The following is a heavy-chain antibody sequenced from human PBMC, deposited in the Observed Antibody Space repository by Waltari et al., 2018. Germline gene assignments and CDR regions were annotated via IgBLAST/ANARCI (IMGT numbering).Heavy chain of an antibody. Sequence: QVQLQESGPGLVKPSETLSLTCTVSGGSISSYSWSWIRQPPGKGLEWIGYIYYSGSTNYNPSLKSRVTISVDTSKNQFSLKLSSVTAADTAVYYCARGRGGWLARFDYWGQGTLVTVSS. CDR2: IYYSGST. CDR1: GGSISSYS. CDR3: ARGRGGWLARFDY. D-gene: IGHD6-19*01. V-gene: IGHV4-59*01. J-gene: IGHJ4*02.